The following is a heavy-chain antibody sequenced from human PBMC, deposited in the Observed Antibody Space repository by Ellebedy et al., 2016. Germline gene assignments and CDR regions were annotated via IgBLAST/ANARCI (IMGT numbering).Heavy chain of an antibody. Sequence: GESLKISCTASGFTFGDYAMSWFRQAPGKGLEWVGFIRSKAYGGTTEYAASVKGRFTISRDDSKSIPYLQMNSLKTEETAVYYCTRERETYYEFWRGYYYYGMDVWGQGTMV. CDR1: GFTFGDYA. V-gene: IGHV3-49*03. CDR2: IRSKAYGGTT. CDR3: TRERETYYEFWRGYYYYGMDV. J-gene: IGHJ6*02. D-gene: IGHD3-3*01.